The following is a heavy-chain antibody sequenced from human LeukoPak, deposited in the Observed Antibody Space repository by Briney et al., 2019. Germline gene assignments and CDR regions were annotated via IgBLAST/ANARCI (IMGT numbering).Heavy chain of an antibody. CDR1: GGSISSYY. CDR2: IHYSGST. V-gene: IGHV4-59*01. D-gene: IGHD1-26*01. J-gene: IGHJ5*02. Sequence: PSETLSLTCTVSGGSISSYYWSWIRQPAGKGLEWIGYIHYSGSTNYNPSLKSRVTISVETSKNQFSLKLTSVTAADTAVYYCARESGGWFDPWGQGTLVTVSS. CDR3: ARESGGWFDP.